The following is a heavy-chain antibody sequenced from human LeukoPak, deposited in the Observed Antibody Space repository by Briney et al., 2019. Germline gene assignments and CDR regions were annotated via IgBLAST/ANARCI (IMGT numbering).Heavy chain of an antibody. J-gene: IGHJ4*02. CDR1: GGSISSEY. CDR3: ARRGRNSSGWQDYL. D-gene: IGHD6-25*01. Sequence: SETLSLTCAVSGGSISSEYWRWVRQHPGKRGGWVLNFYHTGSPNYNPSLSSRVTISIDTAKNQFSLKLTSVTAADTAVYYCARRGRNSSGWQDYLWGQGTLITVSS. V-gene: IGHV4-59*01. CDR2: FYHTGSP.